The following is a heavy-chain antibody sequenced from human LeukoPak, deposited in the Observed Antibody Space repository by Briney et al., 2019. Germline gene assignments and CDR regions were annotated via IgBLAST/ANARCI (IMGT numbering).Heavy chain of an antibody. CDR2: IYYRGST. CDR1: GGSIRNYY. D-gene: IGHD1-26*01. V-gene: IGHV4-59*01. J-gene: IGHJ4*02. Sequence: PSETLSLTCTVSGGSIRNYYWSWIQQPPGKGLEWIGYIYYRGSTHFNPSLRSRATISVDTSKNHFSLKMNSVTAADTAVYYCARGNGIVGATTLDYWGQGTLVTVSS. CDR3: ARGNGIVGATTLDY.